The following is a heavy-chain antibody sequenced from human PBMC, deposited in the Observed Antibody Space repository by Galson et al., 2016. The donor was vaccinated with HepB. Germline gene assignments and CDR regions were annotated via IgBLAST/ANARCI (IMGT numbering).Heavy chain of an antibody. CDR2: IGREGNRG. J-gene: IGHJ4*02. Sequence: SLRLSCAASGFTFDDYTVHWVRQAPGQGLEWVSVIGREGNRGDYADSAKGRFVISRDNSTNYVYLEMNSLRTEDTALYYCAKPLMYDYASSGWALDQWGRGTLVSVSS. CDR3: AKPLMYDYASSGWALDQ. CDR1: GFTFDDYT. V-gene: IGHV3-43*01. D-gene: IGHD3-22*01.